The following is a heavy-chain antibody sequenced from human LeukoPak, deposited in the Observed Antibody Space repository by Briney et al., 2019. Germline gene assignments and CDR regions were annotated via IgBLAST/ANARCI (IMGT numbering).Heavy chain of an antibody. J-gene: IGHJ6*02. V-gene: IGHV4-34*01. CDR2: INHSGST. D-gene: IGHD2-2*01. CDR1: GGSFSGYY. CDR3: ARGVPNYPYCSSTSCYRNYYYYYGMDV. Sequence: SETLPLTCAVYGGSFSGYYWSWIRQPPGKGLEWIGEINHSGSTDYNPSLKSRVTISVDTSKNQFSLKLSSVTAADTAVYYCARGVPNYPYCSSTSCYRNYYYYYGMDVWGQGTTVTVSS.